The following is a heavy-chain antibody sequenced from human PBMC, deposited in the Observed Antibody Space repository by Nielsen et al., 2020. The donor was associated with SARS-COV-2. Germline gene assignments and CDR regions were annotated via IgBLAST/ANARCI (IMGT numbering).Heavy chain of an antibody. Sequence: SETLSLTCTVSGGSISPHYWNWIRQPPGKGLEWIGEVIHSGTTNDNPSLKSRVTISVDTSKNQFSLKLSSVTAADTAVYYCARSTSTSYPFDPWGQGTLVTVSS. CDR2: VIHSGTT. J-gene: IGHJ5*02. D-gene: IGHD2-2*01. CDR1: GGSISPHY. CDR3: ARSTSTSYPFDP. V-gene: IGHV4-34*12.